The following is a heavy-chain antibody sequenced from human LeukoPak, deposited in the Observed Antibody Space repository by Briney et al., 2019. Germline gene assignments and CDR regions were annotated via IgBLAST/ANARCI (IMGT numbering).Heavy chain of an antibody. V-gene: IGHV3-21*01. CDR1: GFTFSSYS. Sequence: GGSLRLSCAASGFTFSSYSMNWVRPAPGKGLEWVSSISSSSSYIYYADSVKGRFTISRDNAKNSLYLQMNSLRAEDTAVYYCASDVVVPAAIDDDAFDIWGQGTMVTVSS. CDR3: ASDVVVPAAIDDDAFDI. J-gene: IGHJ3*02. CDR2: ISSSSSYI. D-gene: IGHD2-2*02.